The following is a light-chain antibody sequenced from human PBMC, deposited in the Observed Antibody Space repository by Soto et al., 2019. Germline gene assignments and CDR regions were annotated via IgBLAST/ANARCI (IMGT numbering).Light chain of an antibody. CDR1: QSISSY. J-gene: IGKJ2*02. CDR3: QQSYNTPRT. CDR2: AAS. V-gene: IGKV1-39*01. Sequence: DIQMTQSPSSLSASVGDRVTITCRASQSISSYLNWYQQKPGKAPKLLIYAASSLQSGVPSRFSGIGSGTDFTLTISSLQPEDFATYYCQQSYNTPRTFGQGTKLEIK.